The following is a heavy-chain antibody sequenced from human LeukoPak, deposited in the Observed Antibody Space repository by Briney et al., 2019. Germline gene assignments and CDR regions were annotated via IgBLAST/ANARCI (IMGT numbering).Heavy chain of an antibody. D-gene: IGHD5-12*01. CDR2: IKQDGSEI. J-gene: IGHJ4*02. V-gene: IGHV3-7*01. Sequence: GGSLLLSCAASGFIFSNYWMGWVRPAPGKGLEGVANIKQDGSEIYYVDSVKGRFTISGDTAKDSLYLQMNSLRAEDTAVYYCARDRGHSGYDLYDYWGQATLVTVSS. CDR1: GFIFSNYW. CDR3: ARDRGHSGYDLYDY.